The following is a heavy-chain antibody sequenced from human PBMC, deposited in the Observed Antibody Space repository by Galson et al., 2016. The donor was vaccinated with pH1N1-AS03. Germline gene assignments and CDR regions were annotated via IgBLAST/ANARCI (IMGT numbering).Heavy chain of an antibody. CDR3: ANSEKAATGPFDY. V-gene: IGHV3-30*02. CDR2: VRFDGINK. J-gene: IGHJ4*02. Sequence: SLRLSCAAAGFTFSTYGMHWVRQAPGKGLEWVAFVRFDGINKFYADSVKGRFTISRDNSKNTLYLQMNSLRTEDTAVYYCANSEKAATGPFDYWGQGTLLTVSS. D-gene: IGHD6-13*01. CDR1: GFTFSTYG.